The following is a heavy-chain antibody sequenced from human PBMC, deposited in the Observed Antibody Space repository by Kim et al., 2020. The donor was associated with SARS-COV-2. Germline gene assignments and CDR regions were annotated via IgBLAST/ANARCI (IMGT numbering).Heavy chain of an antibody. CDR1: GGSISSSNFY. V-gene: IGHV4-39*07. CDR3: ARDPGRGDDY. J-gene: IGHJ4*02. CDR2: IYYSGSA. Sequence: SETLSLTCTVSGGSISSSNFYWGWIRQPPGKGLEWIGSIYYSGSAYYNPSLKSRVTISVDTSKNQFSLKLSSVTAADTAVYYCARDPGRGDDYWGQGTLVTVSS. D-gene: IGHD3-10*01.